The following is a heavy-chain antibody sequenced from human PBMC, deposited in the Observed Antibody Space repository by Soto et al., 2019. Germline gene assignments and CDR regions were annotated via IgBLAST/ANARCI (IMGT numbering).Heavy chain of an antibody. J-gene: IGHJ4*02. Sequence: QVHLQESGPGLVKTSQTLSLTCTVAGDSIGNGGYYWGWIRQHPGKGLEFLGFIYNTGSNSFNPSLQSRLTMSIDTSRNQFSLTLTSVTAADTAVYYCARLSVSGVVFMTYYCDFGGQGTRVTVSS. CDR1: GDSIGNGGYY. CDR3: ARLSVSGVVFMTYYCDF. CDR2: IYNTGSN. V-gene: IGHV4-31*03. D-gene: IGHD3-3*01.